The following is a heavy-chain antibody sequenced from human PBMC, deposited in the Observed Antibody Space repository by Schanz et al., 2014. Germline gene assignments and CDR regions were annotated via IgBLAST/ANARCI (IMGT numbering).Heavy chain of an antibody. Sequence: QVQLVQSWAEVKKPGASVKVSCKASGYIFGSHGMTWVRQAPGQGLEWMGRIIPILGITNVAQTFQDRVTITADKSTSTAYMELSSLRSEDTAVYYCARGLGDERWLDLNEAFDIWGQGTIVTVSS. V-gene: IGHV1-69*09. D-gene: IGHD6-19*01. J-gene: IGHJ3*02. CDR1: GYIFGSHG. CDR2: IIPILGIT. CDR3: ARGLGDERWLDLNEAFDI.